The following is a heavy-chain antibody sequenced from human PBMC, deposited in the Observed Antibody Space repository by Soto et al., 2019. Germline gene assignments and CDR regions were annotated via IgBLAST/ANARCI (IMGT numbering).Heavy chain of an antibody. Sequence: SETLSLTCTVSGGSISSYYWSWIRQPPGKGLEWIGYIYYSGSTNYNPSLKSRVTISVDTSKNQFSLKLSSVTAADTAVYYCASVMITFGGVIVQDWGQGTLVTVSS. CDR1: GGSISSYY. V-gene: IGHV4-59*01. J-gene: IGHJ4*02. CDR2: IYYSGST. CDR3: ASVMITFGGVIVQD. D-gene: IGHD3-16*02.